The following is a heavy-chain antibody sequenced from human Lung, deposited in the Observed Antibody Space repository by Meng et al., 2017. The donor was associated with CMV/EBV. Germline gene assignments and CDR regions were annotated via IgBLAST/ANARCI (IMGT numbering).Heavy chain of an antibody. J-gene: IGHJ1*01. CDR2: IYYTGST. Sequence: SXTXSLXXTVSGGSISNYYWSWIRQPPGKGLEWIGYIYYTGSTNSNPSLKSRVTISIDTSKNQFSLKLISVTAADTAMYYCAATALVRGVRGTYFQHWGQGXLVTVSS. D-gene: IGHD3-10*01. CDR3: AATALVRGVRGTYFQH. V-gene: IGHV4-59*01. CDR1: GGSISNYY.